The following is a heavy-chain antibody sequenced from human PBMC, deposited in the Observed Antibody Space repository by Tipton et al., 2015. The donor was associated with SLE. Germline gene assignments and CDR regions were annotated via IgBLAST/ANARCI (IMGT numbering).Heavy chain of an antibody. CDR1: GGSISSYY. CDR3: AGYSSNLDY. J-gene: IGHJ4*02. CDR2: INHSGST. V-gene: IGHV4-34*01. D-gene: IGHD6-13*01. Sequence: TLSLTCTVSGGSISSYYWSWIRQPPGKGLEWIGEINHSGSTNYNPSLKSRVTISVDTSKNQFSLKLSSVTAADTAVHYCAGYSSNLDYWGQGTLVTVSS.